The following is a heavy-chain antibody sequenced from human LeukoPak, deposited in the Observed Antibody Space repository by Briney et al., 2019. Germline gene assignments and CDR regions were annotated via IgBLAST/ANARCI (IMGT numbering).Heavy chain of an antibody. J-gene: IGHJ6*03. CDR2: INPSGGST. CDR3: ARRGIAAAGKGYYYYYYYMDV. CDR1: GYTFTSYY. V-gene: IGHV1-46*01. Sequence: GASVKVSCKASGYTFTSYYMHWVRQAPGQGLEWMGIINPSGGSTSYAQKFQGRVTMTRDMSTSTVYMELSSLRSEDTAVYYCARRGIAAAGKGYYYYYYYMDVWGKGTTVTVSS. D-gene: IGHD6-13*01.